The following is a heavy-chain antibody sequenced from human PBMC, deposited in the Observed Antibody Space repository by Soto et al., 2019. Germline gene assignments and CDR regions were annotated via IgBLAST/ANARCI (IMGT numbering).Heavy chain of an antibody. Sequence: QVQLQESGPGLVKPSQTLSLTCTVSGGSISSGGYYWSWIRQHPGKGLEWIGYIYYSGSTYYNPSLMSRVTISVDTSKNQFSLKLSSVTAADTAVYYCARYQRGTGFLEWPTLVGWFDPWGQGTLVTVSS. J-gene: IGHJ5*02. V-gene: IGHV4-31*03. CDR3: ARYQRGTGFLEWPTLVGWFDP. CDR1: GGSISSGGYY. CDR2: IYYSGST. D-gene: IGHD3-3*01.